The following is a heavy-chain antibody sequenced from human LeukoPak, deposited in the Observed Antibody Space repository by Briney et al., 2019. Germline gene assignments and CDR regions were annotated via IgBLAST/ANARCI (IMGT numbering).Heavy chain of an antibody. CDR1: GGSISRYW. CDR3: ARGGSSGRTGDY. Sequence: SETLSLTCTVSGGSISRYWWGWLRQPAGKGLEWIGHIYSSGFNNYNPSLKSRVTMSVDTSKNQFSLNLRSVTAADTDVYYCARGGSSGRTGDYWGQGTLVTVTS. CDR2: IYSSGFN. D-gene: IGHD1-1*01. J-gene: IGHJ4*02. V-gene: IGHV4-4*07.